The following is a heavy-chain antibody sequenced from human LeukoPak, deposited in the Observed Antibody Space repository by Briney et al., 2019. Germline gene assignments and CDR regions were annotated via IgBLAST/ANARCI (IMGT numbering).Heavy chain of an antibody. CDR2: INHSGST. D-gene: IGHD6-19*01. CDR3: ARGPLGWLVKSNWFDP. Sequence: SETLSPTCAVYGGSFSGYYWSWIRQPPGKGLEWIGEINHSGSTNYNPSLKSRVTISVDTSKNQFSLKLSSVTAADTAVYYCARGPLGWLVKSNWFDPWGQGTLVTVSS. V-gene: IGHV4-34*01. CDR1: GGSFSGYY. J-gene: IGHJ5*02.